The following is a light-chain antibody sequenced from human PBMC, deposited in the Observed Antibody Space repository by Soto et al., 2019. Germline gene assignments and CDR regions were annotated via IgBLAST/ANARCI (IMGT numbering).Light chain of an antibody. Sequence: QSALTQPPSASGSPGQSVTISCTGTSSDVGGYNYVSWCQQHPGKAPKLMIYEVSKRPSGVPDRFSGSKSGNTASLTVSGLQAEDEADYYCSSYAGSNMVVFGGGTKLTVL. J-gene: IGLJ2*01. CDR3: SSYAGSNMVV. CDR1: SSDVGGYNY. V-gene: IGLV2-8*01. CDR2: EVS.